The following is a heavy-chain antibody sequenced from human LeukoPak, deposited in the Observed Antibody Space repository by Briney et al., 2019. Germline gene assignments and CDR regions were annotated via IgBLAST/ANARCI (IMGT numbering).Heavy chain of an antibody. J-gene: IGHJ6*02. V-gene: IGHV1-46*01. CDR3: AREYYDFWSGYHGTLYGMDV. CDR1: GYTFTSYY. CDR2: INPSGGST. D-gene: IGHD3-3*01. Sequence: ASVKVSCKASGYTFTSYYMHWVRQAPGQGLEWMGIINPSGGSTSYAQKFQGRVTMTRDTSTSTVYMELSSLRSEDTAVYYCAREYYDFWSGYHGTLYGMDVWGQGTTVTVSS.